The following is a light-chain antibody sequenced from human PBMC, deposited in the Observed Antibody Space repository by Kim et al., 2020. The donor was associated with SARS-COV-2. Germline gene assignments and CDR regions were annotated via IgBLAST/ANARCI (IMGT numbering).Light chain of an antibody. V-gene: IGKV3-15*01. CDR2: GGS. Sequence: VSPGEGVTLSCRASQSVNGNLAWYQRQPGQAPRLLIYGGSNRATGIPARFSASGSGTEFTLTITSLQSEDFAVYSCQQYNNWPRTFGLGTKVDIK. CDR3: QQYNNWPRT. CDR1: QSVNGN. J-gene: IGKJ1*01.